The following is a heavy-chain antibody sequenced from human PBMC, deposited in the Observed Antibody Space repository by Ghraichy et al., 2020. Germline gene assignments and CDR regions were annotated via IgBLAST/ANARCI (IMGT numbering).Heavy chain of an antibody. D-gene: IGHD3-10*01. J-gene: IGHJ5*02. CDR3: ARDISARFDP. V-gene: IGHV4-59*01. Sequence: SETLSLTCTVSGGSISGYYWVFIRQPPGKGLEWIGYIYSSGTTNYNPSLKSRVTISVDTSKNQFSLKLNSVTPADTAVYYCARDISARFDPWGQGTLVTVSS. CDR1: GGSISGYY. CDR2: IYSSGTT.